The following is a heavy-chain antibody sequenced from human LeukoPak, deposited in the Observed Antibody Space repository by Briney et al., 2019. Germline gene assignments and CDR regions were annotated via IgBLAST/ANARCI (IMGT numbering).Heavy chain of an antibody. D-gene: IGHD2-21*02. Sequence: GGSLRLSCAASGFTFSSNWMSWVRQAPGKGLEWVANINQYESEKYYVDSVKGRLTISRDNAKNSLYLQMNSLRVEDTAMYYCAMGDHFDYWGQGTLVTVSS. J-gene: IGHJ4*02. CDR3: AMGDHFDY. CDR1: GFTFSSNW. CDR2: INQYESEK. V-gene: IGHV3-7*01.